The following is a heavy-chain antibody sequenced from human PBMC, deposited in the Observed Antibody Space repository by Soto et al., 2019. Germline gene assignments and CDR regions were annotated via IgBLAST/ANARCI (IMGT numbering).Heavy chain of an antibody. Sequence: PGGSLRLSCAASGFTFTTFSSYWMHWVRQTPGQGLVWVSRINGDGSRATYADSVKGRFSISRDNAQNMLYLQMASLRSEDMAMYYCATSGVDSRFYFDCWGQGTLVTVSS. CDR3: ATSGVDSRFYFDC. V-gene: IGHV3-74*01. D-gene: IGHD3-10*01. CDR2: INGDGSRA. J-gene: IGHJ4*01. CDR1: GFTFTTFSSYW.